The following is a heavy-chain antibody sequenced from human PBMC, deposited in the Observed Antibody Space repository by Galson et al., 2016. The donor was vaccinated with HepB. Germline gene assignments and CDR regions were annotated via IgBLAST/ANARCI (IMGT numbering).Heavy chain of an antibody. CDR3: VRDRGGGYNHLDY. V-gene: IGHV3-30-3*01. J-gene: IGHJ4*02. Sequence: SLRLSCAASRFTFSSYAMHWVRQAPGKGLESLAVISGDGNSKYYADSVRGRFSISRDNSKNTLYLQMNSLTADDTAIYYCVRDRGGGYNHLDYWGQGTLVTVSS. CDR2: ISGDGNSK. CDR1: RFTFSSYA. D-gene: IGHD3-10*01.